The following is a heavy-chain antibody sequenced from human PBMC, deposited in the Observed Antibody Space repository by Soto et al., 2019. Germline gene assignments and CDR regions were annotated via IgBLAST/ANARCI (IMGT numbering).Heavy chain of an antibody. Sequence: GGSLRLSCAASGFTFSSYSMNWVRQAPGKGLEWVSSISSSSSYIYYADSVKGRFTISRDNAKNSLYLQMNSLRAEDTAVYYCANGGIAVAGSPSVYWGQGTLVTVSS. CDR3: ANGGIAVAGSPSVY. V-gene: IGHV3-21*01. CDR1: GFTFSSYS. J-gene: IGHJ4*02. D-gene: IGHD6-19*01. CDR2: ISSSSSYI.